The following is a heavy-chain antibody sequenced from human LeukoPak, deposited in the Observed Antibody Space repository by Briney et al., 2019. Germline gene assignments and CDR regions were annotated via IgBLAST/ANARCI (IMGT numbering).Heavy chain of an antibody. J-gene: IGHJ4*02. D-gene: IGHD2-15*01. V-gene: IGHV3-48*01. Sequence: GGSLRLSCAASGFTFSTSSMNWVRQAPGKGLEWISYISSGSNTIYYADSVKGRFTISRDNAKNTLYLQVNSVRAEDTAVYYCARDTSGYYDYWGQGALVTVSS. CDR1: GFTFSTSS. CDR3: ARDTSGYYDY. CDR2: ISSGSNTI.